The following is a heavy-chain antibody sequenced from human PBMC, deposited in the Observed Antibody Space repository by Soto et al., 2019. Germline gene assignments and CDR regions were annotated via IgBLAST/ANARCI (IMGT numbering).Heavy chain of an antibody. D-gene: IGHD4-17*01. J-gene: IGHJ4*02. CDR1: GFSVSFSH. CDR3: ARDHNADYIVDY. V-gene: IGHV3-66*01. CDR2: LSDGGSA. Sequence: GGSLRLSCVGSGFSVSFSHMSWVRQAPGKGLEWVSILSDGGSAYYADSVKGRFTISRDNSKNTLYLQMDSLRAEDTAIFYCARDHNADYIVDYWGQGTLVTVS.